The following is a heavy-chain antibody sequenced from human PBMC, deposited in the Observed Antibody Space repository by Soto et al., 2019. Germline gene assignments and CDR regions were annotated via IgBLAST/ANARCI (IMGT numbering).Heavy chain of an antibody. CDR1: GFTFSSYA. V-gene: IGHV3-30*04. CDR2: ISYDGSNK. D-gene: IGHD1-26*01. Sequence: GGSLRLSCAASGFTFSSYAMHWVRQAPGKGLEWVAVISYDGSNKYYADSVKGRFTISRDNSKNTLYLQMNSLRAEDTAVYYCARDLRPALDSQWELRLDYWGQGTLVTVSS. J-gene: IGHJ4*02. CDR3: ARDLRPALDSQWELRLDY.